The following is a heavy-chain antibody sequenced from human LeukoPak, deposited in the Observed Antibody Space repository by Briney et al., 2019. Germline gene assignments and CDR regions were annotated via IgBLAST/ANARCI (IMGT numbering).Heavy chain of an antibody. CDR3: TRATAVAFDY. CDR2: INPDGTST. D-gene: IGHD6-19*01. V-gene: IGHV3-74*01. Sequence: GGSLRLSCPASGFTFSTYWMHWVRQPPGKGLVWVSRINPDGTSTSNADSVKGRFTISRDNAKNTVYLQVNSLRAEDKAVYYCTRATAVAFDYWGQGTLVTV. J-gene: IGHJ4*02. CDR1: GFTFSTYW.